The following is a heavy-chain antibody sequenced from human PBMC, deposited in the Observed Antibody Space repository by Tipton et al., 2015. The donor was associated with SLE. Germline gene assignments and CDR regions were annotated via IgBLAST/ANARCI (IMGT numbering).Heavy chain of an antibody. CDR3: ASVLPGDYWYFDL. Sequence: TLSLTCTVSGGSISSQYWSWIRQPPGKGLEWIGYIYYSWSTNYNPSLKSRVTISVDTSKNQFSLKLSPVTAADTAVYYCASVLPGDYWYFDLWGRGTLVTVSS. CDR1: GGSISSQY. V-gene: IGHV4-59*08. D-gene: IGHD2/OR15-2a*01. J-gene: IGHJ2*01. CDR2: IYYSWST.